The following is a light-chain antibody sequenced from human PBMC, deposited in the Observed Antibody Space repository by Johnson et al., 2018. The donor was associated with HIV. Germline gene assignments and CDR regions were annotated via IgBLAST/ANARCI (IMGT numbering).Light chain of an antibody. Sequence: QSVLTQSPSVSAAPGQKVTISCSGSSSNIGNNYVSWYQQFPGTAPKLLIYGNNKRPSGIPDRFSGSKSGTSATLGITGLQTGDEANYYCGTWDSSMSAVFGRGTKVTVL. CDR3: GTWDSSMSAV. CDR2: GNN. CDR1: SSNIGNNY. V-gene: IGLV1-51*01. J-gene: IGLJ1*01.